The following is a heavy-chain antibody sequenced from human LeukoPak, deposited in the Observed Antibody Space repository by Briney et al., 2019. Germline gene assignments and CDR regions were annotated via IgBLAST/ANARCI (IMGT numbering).Heavy chain of an antibody. J-gene: IGHJ6*03. D-gene: IGHD3-10*01. CDR1: GFTFSSYV. CDR2: ISSSSSYI. V-gene: IGHV3-21*01. CDR3: ARSFDNYYYYHMDV. Sequence: GGSLRLSCAASGFTFSSYVMNWVRQAPGKGLEWVSSISSSSSYIYYADSVKGRFTISRDNAKNSLYLQMNSLRAEDTAVYYCARSFDNYYYYHMDVWGKGTTVTISS.